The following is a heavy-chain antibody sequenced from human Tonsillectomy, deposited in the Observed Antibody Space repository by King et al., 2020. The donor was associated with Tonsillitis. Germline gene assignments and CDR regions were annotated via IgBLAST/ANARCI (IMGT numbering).Heavy chain of an antibody. D-gene: IGHD6-19*01. CDR1: GFTVSSNY. CDR3: ARERGVAVAETSFRDYYYGMDV. J-gene: IGHJ6*02. Sequence: VQLVESGGGLVQPGGSLRLSCAASGFTVSSNYMSWVRQAPGKGLEWVSAIYSGGRTYYAESVKGRFTISRDNSKNTLYLQMNSLRAEDTAVYYCARERGVAVAETSFRDYYYGMDVWGQGTTVTVSS. V-gene: IGHV3-66*01. CDR2: IYSGGRT.